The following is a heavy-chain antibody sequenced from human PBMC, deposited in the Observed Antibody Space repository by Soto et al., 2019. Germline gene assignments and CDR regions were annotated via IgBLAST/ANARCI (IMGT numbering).Heavy chain of an antibody. V-gene: IGHV4-34*01. CDR3: ARGPSRLLMGDSFA. CDR2: ISHSGST. D-gene: IGHD2-8*01. CDR1: GGSFSGHY. J-gene: IGHJ5*02. Sequence: QVQLQQWGAGLLKPSETLSLTCAVYGGSFSGHYWSWILQPPGKGLEWIVEISHSGSTTYNPSLESRVAISVDTSMNQFSLKLNSVTAADTAVYYCARGPSRLLMGDSFAWGQGTLVTVSS.